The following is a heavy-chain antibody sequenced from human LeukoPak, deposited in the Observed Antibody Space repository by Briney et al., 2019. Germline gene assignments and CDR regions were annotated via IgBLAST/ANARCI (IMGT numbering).Heavy chain of an antibody. J-gene: IGHJ4*02. CDR2: INPNSGGT. V-gene: IGHV1-2*02. Sequence: GASVKVSCKASGYTFTGYYIHWVRQAPGQGLEWMGWINPNSGGTNYAETFQGRVTMTRDTSISTAYMELRSLRSDDTAVYYCARGSSGYYNDHWGQGTLVTVSS. CDR3: ARGSSGYYNDH. D-gene: IGHD3-22*01. CDR1: GYTFTGYY.